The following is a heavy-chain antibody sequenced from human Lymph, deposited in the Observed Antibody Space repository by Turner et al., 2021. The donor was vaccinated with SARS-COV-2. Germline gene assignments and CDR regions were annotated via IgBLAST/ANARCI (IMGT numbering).Heavy chain of an antibody. CDR3: ARDSPYCRSTSCYDP. CDR1: VGTFSSYA. Sequence: QVQLVQSWAEVNKPGPSVKVSCKASVGTFSSYAITWVRPAPGQGLEWRGSIIPILAIANYAQKFQGRVTITADKSTSTAYMELSSRRSEDTAVYYCARDSPYCRSTSCYDPWGQGTLVTVSS. J-gene: IGHJ5*02. V-gene: IGHV1-69*04. CDR2: IIPILAIA. D-gene: IGHD2-2*01.